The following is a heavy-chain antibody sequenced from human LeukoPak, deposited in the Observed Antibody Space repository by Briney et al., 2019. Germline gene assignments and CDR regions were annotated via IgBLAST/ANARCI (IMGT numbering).Heavy chain of an antibody. J-gene: IGHJ4*02. Sequence: PGGSLRLSCAASGFTFDDYAMHWVRRAPGKGLEWVSGISWNSGSIGCADSVKGRFTISRDNAKNSLYLQMNSLRAEDMALYYCAKESSGWYYFDYWGQGTLVTVSS. CDR2: ISWNSGSI. CDR1: GFTFDDYA. V-gene: IGHV3-9*03. CDR3: AKESSGWYYFDY. D-gene: IGHD6-19*01.